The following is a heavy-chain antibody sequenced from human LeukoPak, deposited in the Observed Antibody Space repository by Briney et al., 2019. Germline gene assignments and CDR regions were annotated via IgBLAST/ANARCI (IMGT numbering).Heavy chain of an antibody. CDR2: IIDDGSEK. Sequence: GGSLRLSCAASGFTFSSYSMNWVRQAPGKGLEWVANIIDDGSEKYYVDSVKGRFTISRDDAKNSLYLQMNSLRAEDTAVYYCARARDSSWDYWGQGTLVTVSS. CDR3: ARARDSSWDY. D-gene: IGHD6-13*01. V-gene: IGHV3-7*03. J-gene: IGHJ4*02. CDR1: GFTFSSYS.